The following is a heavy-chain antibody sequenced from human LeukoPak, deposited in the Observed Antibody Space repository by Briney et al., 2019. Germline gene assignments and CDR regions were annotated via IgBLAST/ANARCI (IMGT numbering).Heavy chain of an antibody. V-gene: IGHV4-34*01. Sequence: SETLSLTCAVYGGSFSGYYWSWIRQPPGKGLEWIGEINHSGSTNYNPSLKSRVTISVDPSKNQFSLKLSSVTAADTGVYYCARRPGTNMIVVVRRRGAFDIWGQGTMVTVSS. J-gene: IGHJ3*02. CDR3: ARRPGTNMIVVVRRRGAFDI. CDR1: GGSFSGYY. CDR2: INHSGST. D-gene: IGHD3-22*01.